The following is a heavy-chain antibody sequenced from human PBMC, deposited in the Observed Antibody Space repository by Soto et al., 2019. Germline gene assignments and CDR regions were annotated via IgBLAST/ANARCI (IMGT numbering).Heavy chain of an antibody. J-gene: IGHJ5*02. CDR3: ARRSSSSLGSLFDP. Sequence: ETLGLTCPVSGGSISSSTYYWDWIRQPPGKGLEWIGAMYYTGNKNYNPSLESRVTMSVDTSKNQFSLKLSSVTPTDTAVYYCARRSSSSLGSLFDPWGRGILVTVYS. CDR2: MYYTGNK. V-gene: IGHV4-39*01. D-gene: IGHD6-6*01. CDR1: GGSISSSTYY.